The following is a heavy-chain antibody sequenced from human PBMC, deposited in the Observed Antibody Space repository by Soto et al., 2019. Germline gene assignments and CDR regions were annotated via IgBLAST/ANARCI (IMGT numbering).Heavy chain of an antibody. J-gene: IGHJ6*02. CDR1: GYTFISYG. Sequence: ASVKVSCKASGYTFISYGISWVRQAPGQGLEWMGWINPNSGGTNYAQKFQGWVTMTRDTSISTAYMELSRLRSDDTAVYYCARERYDILTGSLYGMDVWGQGTTVTVSS. CDR2: INPNSGGT. V-gene: IGHV1-2*04. CDR3: ARERYDILTGSLYGMDV. D-gene: IGHD3-9*01.